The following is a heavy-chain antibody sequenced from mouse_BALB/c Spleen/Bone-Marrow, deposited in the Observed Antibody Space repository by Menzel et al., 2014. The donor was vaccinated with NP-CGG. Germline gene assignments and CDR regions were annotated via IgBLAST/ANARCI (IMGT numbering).Heavy chain of an antibody. J-gene: IGHJ2*01. D-gene: IGHD1-1*01. CDR3: ARPDYYGYLNY. V-gene: IGHV4-1*02. CDR2: INPDSRTI. CDR1: GFDFSRYW. Sequence: EVMLVESGGGLVQPGGSLKLSCAASGFDFSRYWMSWVRQAPGKGLEWIGEINPDSRTINYSPSLKDKFIISGDNAKNTLYLRLNKVRSEDTALYYCARPDYYGYLNYWGQGTTLTVSS.